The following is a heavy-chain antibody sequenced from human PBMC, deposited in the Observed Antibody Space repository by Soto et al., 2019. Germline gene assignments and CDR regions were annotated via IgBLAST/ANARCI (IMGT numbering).Heavy chain of an antibody. CDR1: GFTFSSYG. CDR2: ISYDGSDK. Sequence: GESLRLSCAGSGFTFSSYGMHWVRQAPGKGLEWVAVISYDGSDKYYGDSVKGRFTISRDDSKNTLYLQMNSLRVEDTAIYYCAKTAGYDYVWGSSGLDPWGQGT. CDR3: AKTAGYDYVWGSSGLDP. D-gene: IGHD3-16*01. J-gene: IGHJ5*02. V-gene: IGHV3-30*18.